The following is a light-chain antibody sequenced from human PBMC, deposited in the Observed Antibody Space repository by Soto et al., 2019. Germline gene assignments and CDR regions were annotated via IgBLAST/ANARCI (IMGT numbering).Light chain of an antibody. V-gene: IGKV1D-12*01. CDR1: QGITNW. CDR2: AAS. Sequence: DIQMTQSPSSVSASVGDGVTITCRASQGITNWLAWYQQKPGKAPNLLIFAASSLQGAVPSRFSGRGSGTDFTLTISSLQPEDFATYYCQQTNSFPYTFGQGTKVDIK. J-gene: IGKJ2*01. CDR3: QQTNSFPYT.